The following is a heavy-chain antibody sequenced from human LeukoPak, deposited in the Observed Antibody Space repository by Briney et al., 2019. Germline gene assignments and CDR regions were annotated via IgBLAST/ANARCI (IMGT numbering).Heavy chain of an antibody. J-gene: IGHJ3*02. V-gene: IGHV3-49*05. Sequence: KPGGSLRLSCAASGFTFSDYYMSWIRQAPGKGLEWVGFIRSKAYGATTEYAASLKDRFTISRDDSKSIAYLQVNSLKTEDTAVYYCTRILLKWELPGSDAFDIWGEGTMVTVSS. CDR2: IRSKAYGATT. CDR3: TRILLKWELPGSDAFDI. D-gene: IGHD1-26*01. CDR1: GFTFSDYY.